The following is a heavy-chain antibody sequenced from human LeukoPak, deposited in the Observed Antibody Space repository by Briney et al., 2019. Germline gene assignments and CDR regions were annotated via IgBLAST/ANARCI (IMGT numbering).Heavy chain of an antibody. CDR2: IIPILGIA. Sequence: GASGKVSCKASGGTFSSYAISWVRQAPGQGLEWMGRIIPILGIANYAQKFQGRVTITADKSTSTAYMELSSLRSEDTAVYYCARDPGIADNWFDPWGQGTLVTVSS. CDR1: GGTFSSYA. J-gene: IGHJ5*02. CDR3: ARDPGIADNWFDP. D-gene: IGHD6-13*01. V-gene: IGHV1-69*04.